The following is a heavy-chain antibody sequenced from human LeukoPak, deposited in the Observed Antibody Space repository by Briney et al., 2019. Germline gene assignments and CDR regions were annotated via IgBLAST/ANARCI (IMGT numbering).Heavy chain of an antibody. J-gene: IGHJ4*02. D-gene: IGHD3-22*01. CDR2: FDPEDGET. CDR1: GYTLTELS. Sequence: ASVKVSCKVSGYTLTELSMHWVRQAPGKGLEWMGGFDPEDGETIYAQKFQGRVTMTEDTSTDTAYMELSSLRSEDTAVYYCARSPIVVVASIKSLGLYYFDYWGQGTLVTVSS. V-gene: IGHV1-24*01. CDR3: ARSPIVVVASIKSLGLYYFDY.